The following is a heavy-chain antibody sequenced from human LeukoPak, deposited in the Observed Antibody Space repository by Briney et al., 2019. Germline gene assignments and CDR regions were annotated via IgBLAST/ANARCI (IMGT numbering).Heavy chain of an antibody. Sequence: PGGSLRLSCAASGFSFSSYSMNWARQSPGKGLEWDSYISSSSSTISYADSVKGRFTISRDNAKNSLYLQMNSLRAEDTAVYYCARAYGGSPKASFDPWGQGTLVTVSS. V-gene: IGHV3-48*01. CDR3: ARAYGGSPKASFDP. CDR1: GFSFSSYS. CDR2: ISSSSSTI. J-gene: IGHJ5*02. D-gene: IGHD4-23*01.